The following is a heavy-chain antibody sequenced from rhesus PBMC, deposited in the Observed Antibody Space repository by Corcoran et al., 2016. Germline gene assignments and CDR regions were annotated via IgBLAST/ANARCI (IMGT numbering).Heavy chain of an antibody. J-gene: IGHJ4*01. CDR2: ISNGRAST. V-gene: IGHV3S5*01. D-gene: IGHD6-25*01. Sequence: EVQLVGSGGGLVQPGGSLRLSCAASGFTFSSYGMGWLRQAAGWGLGGVSYISNGRASTYYPDSVKGRFTISRDNAKNTLSLKMNSLRAEDTAVYYCAKGGGEDYWGQGVLVTVSS. CDR1: GFTFSSYG. CDR3: AKGGGEDY.